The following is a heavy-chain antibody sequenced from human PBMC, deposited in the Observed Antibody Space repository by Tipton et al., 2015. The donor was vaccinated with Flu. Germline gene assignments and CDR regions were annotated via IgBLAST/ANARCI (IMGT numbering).Heavy chain of an antibody. CDR3: ARGRGLLWFGELFSRYFDY. CDR2: IYYSGST. CDR1: GGSVSSGSYY. Sequence: LRLSCTVPGGSVSSGSYYWSWIRQPPGKGLEWIGYIYYSGSTNYNPSLKSRVTISVDTSKNQFSLKLSSVTAADTAVYYCARGRGLLWFGELFSRYFDYWGQGTLVTVSS. D-gene: IGHD3-10*01. V-gene: IGHV4-61*01. J-gene: IGHJ4*02.